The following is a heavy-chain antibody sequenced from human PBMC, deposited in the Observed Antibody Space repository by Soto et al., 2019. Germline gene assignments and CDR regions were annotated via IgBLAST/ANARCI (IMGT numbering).Heavy chain of an antibody. CDR3: ARTGNGDSRMKDYYYYGMDV. V-gene: IGHV1-69*13. J-gene: IGHJ6*02. CDR1: GGTFSSYA. Sequence: ASVKVSCKASGGTFSSYAISWVRQAPGQGLEWMGGIIPIFGTANYAQKFQGRVTITADESTSTAYMGLGSLRSEDTAVYYCARTGNGDSRMKDYYYYGMDVWGQGTTVTVSS. D-gene: IGHD4-17*01. CDR2: IIPIFGTA.